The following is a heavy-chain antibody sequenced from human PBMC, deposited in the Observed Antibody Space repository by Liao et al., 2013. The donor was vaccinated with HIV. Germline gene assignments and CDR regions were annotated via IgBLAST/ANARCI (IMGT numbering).Heavy chain of an antibody. D-gene: IGHD6-25*01. Sequence: QLQLQESGPGLVKPSETLSLTCTVSGGSISSSSNYWSWIRQTPEKGLEWIGYINYSGDTNYNPSLMSRVSISIDTSKSQFSLNLRSVTAADTAVYYCARRSDWFDPWGQGTLVTVSS. CDR2: INYSGDT. CDR1: GGSISSSSNY. CDR3: ARRSDWFDP. J-gene: IGHJ5*02. V-gene: IGHV4-61*05.